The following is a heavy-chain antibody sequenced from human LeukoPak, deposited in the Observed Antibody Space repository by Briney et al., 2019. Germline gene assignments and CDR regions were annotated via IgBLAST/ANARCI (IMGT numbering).Heavy chain of an antibody. D-gene: IGHD1-26*01. CDR3: ARDRYLGATFVPFDY. V-gene: IGHV3-21*01. Sequence: GGSLGLSCAASGFTFSSYSMNWIRQAPGKGLEWVSSISSSTSYIYYADSVKGRFTISRDNAKNSLYLQMNSLRAEDTAVYYCARDRYLGATFVPFDYWGQGTLVTVSS. CDR1: GFTFSSYS. J-gene: IGHJ4*02. CDR2: ISSSTSYI.